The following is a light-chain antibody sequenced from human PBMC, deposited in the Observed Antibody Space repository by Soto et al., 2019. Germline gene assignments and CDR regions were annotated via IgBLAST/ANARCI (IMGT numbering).Light chain of an antibody. V-gene: IGKV3-15*01. CDR2: GTS. CDR3: QQYNNWPPIT. Sequence: EIVMTQSPATLSLSPGERATLSCRTSQSVNSNLAWYQQKAAQAPRLLVYGTSTRATGIPARFSGSGSGTDLTLTISSLQFEDFAVYYCQQYNNWPPITFGQGTRLEIK. J-gene: IGKJ5*01. CDR1: QSVNSN.